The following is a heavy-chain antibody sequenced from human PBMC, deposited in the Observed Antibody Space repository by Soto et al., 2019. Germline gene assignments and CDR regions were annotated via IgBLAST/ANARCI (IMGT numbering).Heavy chain of an antibody. CDR1: GYSFTSYW. CDR3: ARYGHSSSSEYYYYYGMDV. CDR2: IYPGDSDT. J-gene: IGHJ6*02. Sequence: ESLKISCKGSGYSFTSYWIGWVRQMPGKGLEWMGIIYPGDSDTRYSPSFQGQVTISADKSISTACLQWSSLKASDTAMYYCARYGHSSSSEYYYYYGMDVWGQGTTVTVSS. V-gene: IGHV5-51*01. D-gene: IGHD6-6*01.